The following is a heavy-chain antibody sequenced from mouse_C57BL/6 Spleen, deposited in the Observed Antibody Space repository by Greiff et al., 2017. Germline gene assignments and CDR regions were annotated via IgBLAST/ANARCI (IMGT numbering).Heavy chain of an antibody. CDR2: ISSGGSYT. CDR3: ARHSSGYVEYFDV. CDR1: GFTFSSYG. Sequence: EVQGVESGGDLVKPGGSLKLSCAASGFTFSSYGMSWVRQTPDKRLEWVATISSGGSYTYYPDSVKGRFTISRDNAKNTLYLQMSSLKSEDTAMYYCARHSSGYVEYFDVWGTGTTVTVSS. J-gene: IGHJ1*03. V-gene: IGHV5-6*01. D-gene: IGHD3-2*02.